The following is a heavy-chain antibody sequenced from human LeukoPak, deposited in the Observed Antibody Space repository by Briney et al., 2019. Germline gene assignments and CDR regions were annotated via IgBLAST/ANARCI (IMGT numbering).Heavy chain of an antibody. CDR3: ARRQDIVASFDY. CDR2: IYYSGST. D-gene: IGHD5-12*01. CDR1: GGSISSSSYY. V-gene: IGHV4-39*07. J-gene: IGHJ4*02. Sequence: PSETLSLTCTVSGGSISSSSYYWGWIRQPPGKGLEWIGRIYYSGSTYYNPSLKSRVTISVDTSKNQFSLKLSSVTAADTAVYYCARRQDIVASFDYWGQGTLVTVSS.